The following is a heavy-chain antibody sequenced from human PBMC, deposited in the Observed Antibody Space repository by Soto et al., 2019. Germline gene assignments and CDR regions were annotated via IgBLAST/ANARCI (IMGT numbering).Heavy chain of an antibody. CDR3: ARGIKAGNTGHHFDN. CDR2: VSSGSIYT. D-gene: IGHD5-18*01. V-gene: IGHV3-11*06. J-gene: IGHJ4*02. Sequence: GGSLRLSCAASGFTFSNYNMSWIRQAPGKGLEWVSYVSSGSIYTNYADSVRGRFTISRDNAKNSLYLQMNSLSAEDTAVYYCARGIKAGNTGHHFDNWGQGTLVTVSS. CDR1: GFTFSNYN.